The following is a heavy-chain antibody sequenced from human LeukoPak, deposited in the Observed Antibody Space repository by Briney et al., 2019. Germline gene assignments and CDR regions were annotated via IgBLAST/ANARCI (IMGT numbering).Heavy chain of an antibody. CDR2: IYPGDSDA. V-gene: IGHV5-51*01. Sequence: LGESLKISCKGSGYSFTSYRIGWVRQMPGKGLKWMGIIYPGDSDARYSPSFQGQVTISADKSISTAYLQWSSLKASDTAMYYCARRRDLYSGSYYPFDYWGQGTLVTVSS. CDR1: GYSFTSYR. CDR3: ARRRDLYSGSYYPFDY. J-gene: IGHJ4*02. D-gene: IGHD1-26*01.